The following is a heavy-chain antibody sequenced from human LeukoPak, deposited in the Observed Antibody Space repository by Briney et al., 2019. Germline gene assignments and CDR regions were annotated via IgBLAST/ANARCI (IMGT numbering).Heavy chain of an antibody. CDR1: GFTFSGFW. V-gene: IGHV3-7*03. Sequence: GGSLRLSCAVSGFTFSGFWMSWSRQAPGKGLEWVASINSDGSEGYYTDVVKGRFTISRDNAKNSLYLQINSLRAEDTAVYYCASSGSYRFDYWGQGTLVTVSS. CDR2: INSDGSEG. CDR3: ASSGSYRFDY. D-gene: IGHD1-26*01. J-gene: IGHJ4*02.